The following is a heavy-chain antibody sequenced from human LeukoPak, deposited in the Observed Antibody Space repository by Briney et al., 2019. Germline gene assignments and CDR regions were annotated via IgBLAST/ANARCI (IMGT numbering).Heavy chain of an antibody. Sequence: GESLKIPCKGSGYSFTSYWIGWVRQMPGKGLEWMGIIYPGDSDTRYSPSSQGQVTISADKSISTAYLQWSSLKASDTAMYYCATRGYSYGSAFDIWGQGTMVTVSS. CDR2: IYPGDSDT. J-gene: IGHJ3*02. CDR3: ATRGYSYGSAFDI. CDR1: GYSFTSYW. D-gene: IGHD5-18*01. V-gene: IGHV5-51*01.